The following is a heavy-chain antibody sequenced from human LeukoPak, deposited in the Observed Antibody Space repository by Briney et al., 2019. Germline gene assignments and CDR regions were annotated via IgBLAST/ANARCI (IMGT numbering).Heavy chain of an antibody. CDR2: TKRDGSEK. Sequence: GGSLRLSCAASGFTFSDYWMTWVRQAPGKGLEWVANTKRDGSEKYYVDSVKGRFTISRDNAKNSLYLQMNSLRAEDTAVYYCARGGGAVDYWGQGTLVTVSS. D-gene: IGHD3-10*01. CDR3: ARGGGAVDY. J-gene: IGHJ4*02. V-gene: IGHV3-7*01. CDR1: GFTFSDYW.